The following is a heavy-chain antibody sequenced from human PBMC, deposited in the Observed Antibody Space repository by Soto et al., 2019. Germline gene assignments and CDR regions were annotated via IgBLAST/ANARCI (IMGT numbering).Heavy chain of an antibody. J-gene: IGHJ6*01. Sequence: QVQLQESGPGLVKPSEPLSLTCTVSGGSISSYYWSWMRQPAGKGLEWIGYIYYSGSTNYNPSLKSRVSISVDTSKNRFSLNLSSVTAADTAVYYCARDLGGSYDILTAHYYYGMDVWGQGTTVTVSS. D-gene: IGHD3-9*01. CDR1: GGSISSYY. V-gene: IGHV4-59*01. CDR2: IYYSGST. CDR3: ARDLGGSYDILTAHYYYGMDV.